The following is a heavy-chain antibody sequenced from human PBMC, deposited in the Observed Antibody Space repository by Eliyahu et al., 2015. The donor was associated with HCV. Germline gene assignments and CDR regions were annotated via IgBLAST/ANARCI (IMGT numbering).Heavy chain of an antibody. J-gene: IGHJ6*02. CDR1: GGTXSSYX. V-gene: IGHV1-69*01. D-gene: IGHD3/OR15-3a*01. Sequence: QVQLVQSGAEVKKPGSSVKVSCKASGGTXSSYXTSWVRQAPGQGLEWMGGIIPIFGTANYAQKFQGRVTITADESTSTAYMELSSLRSEDTAVYYCARVWTLEFRLILHGGMDVWGQGTTVTVSS. CDR2: IIPIFGTA. CDR3: ARVWTLEFRLILHGGMDV.